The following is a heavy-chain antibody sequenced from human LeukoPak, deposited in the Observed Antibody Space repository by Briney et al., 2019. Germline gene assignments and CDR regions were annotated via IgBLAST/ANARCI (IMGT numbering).Heavy chain of an antibody. CDR1: GSSFTSYW. V-gene: IGHV5-51*01. Sequence: GASLQISCKGSGSSFTSYWIGWVRQLPGKGLEWMGIIYPGDSDTRYSPSFQGQVTISADKSISTAYLQWSSLKASDTAMYYCASRAFIGYGGNKNAFDIWGQGAMVTVSS. CDR3: ASRAFIGYGGNKNAFDI. J-gene: IGHJ3*02. D-gene: IGHD4-23*01. CDR2: IYPGDSDT.